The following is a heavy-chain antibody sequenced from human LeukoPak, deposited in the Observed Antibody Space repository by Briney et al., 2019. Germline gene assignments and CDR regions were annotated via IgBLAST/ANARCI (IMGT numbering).Heavy chain of an antibody. D-gene: IGHD2-2*01. V-gene: IGHV3-23*01. CDR3: AKDLGCSSTSCYFQH. CDR2: ISGSGGST. Sequence: GGSLRLSCAASGFTFSSYAMSWVRQAPGKGLEWVSAISGSGGSTYYADSVKGRFTISRGNSKNTLYLQMNSLRAEDTAVYYCAKDLGCSSTSCYFQHWGQGTLVTVSS. J-gene: IGHJ1*01. CDR1: GFTFSSYA.